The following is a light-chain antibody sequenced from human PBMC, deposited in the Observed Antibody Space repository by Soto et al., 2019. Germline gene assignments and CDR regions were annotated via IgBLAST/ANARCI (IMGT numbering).Light chain of an antibody. V-gene: IGKV1-12*01. CDR2: ATS. Sequence: DIQLTQSPSSVSASVGDRVTITCRASQDISRWLAWYQHQPGKAPKLLIYATSSLQSDVPSRFSGTGSGTDFTLTISSLQPEDFATYYCQQADSFPFTFGPGTKVDVK. CDR1: QDISRW. J-gene: IGKJ3*01. CDR3: QQADSFPFT.